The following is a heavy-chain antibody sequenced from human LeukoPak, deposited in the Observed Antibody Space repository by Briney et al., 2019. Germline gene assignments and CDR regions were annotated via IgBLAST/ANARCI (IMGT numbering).Heavy chain of an antibody. J-gene: IGHJ5*02. CDR3: ARETVISNGRGGVDP. CDR2: VSYTGNS. V-gene: IGHV4-59*01. D-gene: IGHD2-8*01. Sequence: PSETLSLTCTVSGGSISNNYWTWIRQSPGKGLEWIGFVSYTGNSNYSPSLKSRVSITVDTSKNQFSLTLTSVTAADTAVYFCARETVISNGRGGVDPWGQGTLVIVSS. CDR1: GGSISNNY.